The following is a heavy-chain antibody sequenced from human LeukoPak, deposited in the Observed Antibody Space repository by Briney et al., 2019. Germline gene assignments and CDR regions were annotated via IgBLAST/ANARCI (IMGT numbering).Heavy chain of an antibody. J-gene: IGHJ5*02. CDR3: PKSGGQWLDNWFDP. V-gene: IGHV3-23*01. CDR2: ISGSGDIT. Sequence: PGGSLRLSCAASGFTFSSYAMSWVRQAPGKGLEWVSAISGSGDITYYADSVKGRFTISRDNSKNTLYLQMNSLRAEDTAVYYCPKSGGQWLDNWFDPWGQGTLVTVSS. CDR1: GFTFSSYA. D-gene: IGHD6-19*01.